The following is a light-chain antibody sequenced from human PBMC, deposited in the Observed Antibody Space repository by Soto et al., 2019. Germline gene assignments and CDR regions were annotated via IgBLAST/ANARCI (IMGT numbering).Light chain of an antibody. V-gene: IGLV1-44*01. Sequence: QAVVTQPPSASGTPGQRVTISCSGGRSDIGSNTVDWYQQLPGTAPKLLIYSNNQRPSGVPDRFSGSKSGTSASLAISRLQSEDEADYYCAAWDDSLNVYVFGTGTKLTVL. CDR2: SNN. J-gene: IGLJ1*01. CDR3: AAWDDSLNVYV. CDR1: RSDIGSNT.